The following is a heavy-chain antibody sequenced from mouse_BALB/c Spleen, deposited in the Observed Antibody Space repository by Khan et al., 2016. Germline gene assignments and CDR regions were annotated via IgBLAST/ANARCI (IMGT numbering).Heavy chain of an antibody. V-gene: IGHV1-87*01. CDR3: ARYYGSSYDYFDY. J-gene: IGHJ2*01. CDR2: IYPGDGDT. Sequence: QVQLLQSGAELARPGASVKLSCKASGYTFTSYWMQWVKQRPGQGLEWIGAIYPGDGDTRYAQKFTGNATLTADKSSSTAYMKLSSVASEDSAVCYCARYYGSSYDYFDYWGQGTTLTVSS. D-gene: IGHD1-1*01. CDR1: GYTFTSYW.